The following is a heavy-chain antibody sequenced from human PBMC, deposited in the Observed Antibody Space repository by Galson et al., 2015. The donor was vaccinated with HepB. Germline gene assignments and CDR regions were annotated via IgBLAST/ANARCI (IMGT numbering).Heavy chain of an antibody. CDR2: IGGDTTTK. J-gene: IGHJ6*02. D-gene: IGHD2/OR15-2a*01. CDR1: GFTFSSYA. CDR3: ARDRVFNIRYYYYSMDV. V-gene: IGHV3-48*01. Sequence: SLRLSCAASGFTFSSYAMNWVRQAPGKGLEWVSYIGGDTTTKYYADSVKGRFTISRDSAKGSLYLQMNSLRAEDTAVYYCARDRVFNIRYYYYSMDVWGHGTTVTVSS.